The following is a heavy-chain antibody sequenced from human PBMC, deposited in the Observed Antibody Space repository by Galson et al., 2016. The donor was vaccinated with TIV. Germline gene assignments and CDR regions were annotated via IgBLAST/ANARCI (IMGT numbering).Heavy chain of an antibody. Sequence: PALVKPTQTLTLTCDFSGFSLTTPGMCVSWIRQPPGKAPEWLALIDWDDDKFYTTSLKTRLTISKDTSRDQVILRMTNMDPVDTATYYCGHSGWLGNYYYYGVDVGGQGTTVTVSS. V-gene: IGHV2-70*12. CDR3: GHSGWLGNYYYYGVDV. CDR2: IDWDDDK. CDR1: GFSLTTPGMC. D-gene: IGHD6-19*01. J-gene: IGHJ6*02.